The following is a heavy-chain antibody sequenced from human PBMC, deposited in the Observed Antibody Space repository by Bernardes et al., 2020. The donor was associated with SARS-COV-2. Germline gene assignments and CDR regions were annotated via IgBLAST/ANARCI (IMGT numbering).Heavy chain of an antibody. D-gene: IGHD3-22*01. J-gene: IGHJ3*02. V-gene: IGHV1-69*02. CDR1: GGTFSSYT. CDR2: IIPILGIA. CDR3: ARAPTYYYDSSGYYGAFDI. Sequence: SVKVSCKASGGTFSSYTISWVRQAPGQGLEWMGRIIPILGIANYAQKFQGRVTITADKSTSTAYMELSSLRSEDTAVYYCARAPTYYYDSSGYYGAFDIWGQGTMVTVSS.